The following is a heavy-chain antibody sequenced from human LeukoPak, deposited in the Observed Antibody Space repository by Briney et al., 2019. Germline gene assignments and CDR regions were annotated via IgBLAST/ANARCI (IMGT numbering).Heavy chain of an antibody. CDR2: IIPIFGTA. Sequence: ASVKVSCKASGGTFSSYAISWVRQAPGQGLEWMGGIIPIFGTANYAQKLQGRVTITADESTSTAYMELSSLRSEDTAVYYCARAPQPPGSGGSWLLYYYYYMDVWGKGTTVTVSS. CDR3: ARAPQPPGSGGSWLLYYYYYMDV. V-gene: IGHV1-69*13. D-gene: IGHD2-15*01. CDR1: GGTFSSYA. J-gene: IGHJ6*03.